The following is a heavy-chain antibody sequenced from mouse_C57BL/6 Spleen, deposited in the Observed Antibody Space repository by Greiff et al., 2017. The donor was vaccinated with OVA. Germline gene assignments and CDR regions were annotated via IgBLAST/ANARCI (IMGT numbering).Heavy chain of an antibody. CDR3: AREGYDYDDYAMDY. J-gene: IGHJ4*01. D-gene: IGHD2-4*01. V-gene: IGHV1-80*01. CDR1: GYAFSSYW. Sequence: QVQLQQSGAELVKPGASVKISCKASGYAFSSYWMNWVKQRPGKGLEWIEQIYPGDGDTNYNGKFKGKATLTADKSSSTAYMQLSSLTSEDSAVYFCAREGYDYDDYAMDYWGQGTSVTVSS. CDR2: IYPGDGDT.